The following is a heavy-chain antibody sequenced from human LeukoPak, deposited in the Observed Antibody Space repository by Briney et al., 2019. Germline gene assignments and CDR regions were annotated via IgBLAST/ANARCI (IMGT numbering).Heavy chain of an antibody. CDR3: AKDPSWVITYYFDY. CDR2: ISHNAAKT. D-gene: IGHD3-22*01. J-gene: IGHJ4*02. V-gene: IGHV3-23*01. CDR1: GFTFSSYA. Sequence: GGSLRLSCAASGFTFSSYAMSWVRQAPGKGLQWVSAISHNAAKTYYADSVKGRFTISRDSSKNTLYLQMNSLRAEDTAVYYCAKDPSWVITYYFDYWGQGTLVTVSS.